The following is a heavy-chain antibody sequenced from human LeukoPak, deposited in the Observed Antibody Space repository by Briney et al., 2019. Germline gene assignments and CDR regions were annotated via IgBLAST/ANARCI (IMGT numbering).Heavy chain of an antibody. Sequence: SETLSLTCTVSGGSISSYYWSWIRQPAGKGLEWIGRIYISGSTNYNPSLKSRVTMSVDTSKNQFSLKLSSVTAADTAVYYCARVGKQWLVLRGWFDPWGQGTLVTVSS. J-gene: IGHJ5*02. D-gene: IGHD6-19*01. CDR2: IYISGST. CDR1: GGSISSYY. V-gene: IGHV4-4*07. CDR3: ARVGKQWLVLRGWFDP.